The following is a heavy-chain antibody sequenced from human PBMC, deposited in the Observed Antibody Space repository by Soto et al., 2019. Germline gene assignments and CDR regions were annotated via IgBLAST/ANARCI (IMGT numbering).Heavy chain of an antibody. V-gene: IGHV1-8*01. D-gene: IGHD3-3*01. CDR2: MNPNSGNT. J-gene: IGHJ4*02. CDR1: GYTFTSYD. CDR3: ARATRTYYDFWSGYYRD. Sequence: QVQLVQSGAEVKKPGASVKVSCKASGYTFTSYDINWVRQATGQGLEWMGWMNPNSGNTGYAQKFQGRVTMTRNTSISTDYMELSSLRSEDTAVYYCARATRTYYDFWSGYYRDWGQGTLVTVSS.